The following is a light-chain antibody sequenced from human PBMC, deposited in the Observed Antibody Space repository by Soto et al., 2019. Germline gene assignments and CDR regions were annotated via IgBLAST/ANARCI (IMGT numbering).Light chain of an antibody. J-gene: IGKJ3*01. V-gene: IGKV3-20*01. CDR1: QSVSSSY. CDR2: GAS. CDR3: QQYGSSLLFT. Sequence: EIVLTQSPGTLSLSPGERATLSCRASQSVSSSYLAWYQQKPGQAPRLLIYGASSRATGIPDRFSGSGSGTDFPLTISRPEPEDFAVYYCQQYGSSLLFTFGPGTKVDIK.